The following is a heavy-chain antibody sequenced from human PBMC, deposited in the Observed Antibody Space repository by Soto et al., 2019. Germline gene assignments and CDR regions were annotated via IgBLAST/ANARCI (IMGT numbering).Heavy chain of an antibody. CDR1: GGSFSGYY. CDR2: INHSGST. CDR3: ARGRGRHFDWLPHYYYYYGMDV. J-gene: IGHJ6*02. V-gene: IGHV4-34*01. Sequence: SETLSLTCAVYGGSFSGYYWSWIRQPPGKGLEWIGEINHSGSTNYNPSLKSRVTISVDTSKNQFSLKLSSVTAADTAVYYCARGRGRHFDWLPHYYYYYGMDVWGQGTTVTVSS. D-gene: IGHD3-9*01.